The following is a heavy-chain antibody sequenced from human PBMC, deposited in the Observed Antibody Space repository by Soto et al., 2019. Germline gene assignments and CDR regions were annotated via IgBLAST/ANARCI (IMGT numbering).Heavy chain of an antibody. CDR3: ARTYYGDFDY. J-gene: IGHJ4*02. V-gene: IGHV1-3*01. Sequence: WVLQAPGQRLEWMGLINAGNGNTKYSQKFQGRVAITRDTSASTAYMELSSLRSEDTAVYYCARTYYGDFDYWGQGTLVTVSS. CDR2: INAGNGNT. D-gene: IGHD4-17*01.